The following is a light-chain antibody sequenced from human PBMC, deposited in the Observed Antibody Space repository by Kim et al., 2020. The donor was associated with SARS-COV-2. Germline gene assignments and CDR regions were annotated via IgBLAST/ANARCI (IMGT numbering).Light chain of an antibody. CDR3: QQYGSSPQT. CDR2: AAS. V-gene: IGKV1-39*02. CDR1: QSISSY. J-gene: IGKJ2*01. Sequence: SASVGDRVTITCRASQSISSYLNWYQQKPGKAPKLLIYAASSLQSGVPSRFSGSGSGTDFTLTISSLQPEDFAVYFCQQYGSSPQTFGQGTKLEI.